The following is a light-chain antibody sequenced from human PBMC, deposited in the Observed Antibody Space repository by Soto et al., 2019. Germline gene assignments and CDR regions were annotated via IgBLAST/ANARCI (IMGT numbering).Light chain of an antibody. CDR3: QQYNNWPPMST. V-gene: IGKV3-20*01. CDR1: QSLSTYS. J-gene: IGKJ2*01. CDR2: AAS. Sequence: EIVLTQSPGTLSLSPGERATLSCRASQSLSTYSLAWYQQKPGQTPRLLIYAASTRDTDIPDRFNGSGSGTDFALTISRLEPEDFALYYCQQYNNWPPMSTFGQGTKLEMK.